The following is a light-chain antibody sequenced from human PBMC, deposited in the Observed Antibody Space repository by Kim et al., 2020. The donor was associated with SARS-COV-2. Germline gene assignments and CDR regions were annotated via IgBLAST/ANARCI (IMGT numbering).Light chain of an antibody. V-gene: IGLV2-8*01. CDR3: SSYAGGNTGV. Sequence: GPLFTLSCAVSISDFGAYYFVSWFQQHPGKAPILMIYEVNMRPSGVPVRFSGSKSGNTASLIISGLQSEDEGDYYCSSYAGGNTGVFGTGTKVTVL. J-gene: IGLJ1*01. CDR2: EVN. CDR1: ISDFGAYYF.